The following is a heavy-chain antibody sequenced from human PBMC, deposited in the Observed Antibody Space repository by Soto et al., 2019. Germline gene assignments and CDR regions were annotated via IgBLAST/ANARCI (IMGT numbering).Heavy chain of an antibody. D-gene: IGHD3-10*01. Sequence: SETLSLTCTVSGGSISSGGYYWSWIRQHPGKGLEWIGYIYYSGSTYYNPSLKSRVTISVDTSKNQFSLKLSSVTAADTAVYYCARVGELLQYFDYWGQGTLVTVSS. CDR1: GGSISSGGYY. J-gene: IGHJ4*02. CDR3: ARVGELLQYFDY. V-gene: IGHV4-31*03. CDR2: IYYSGST.